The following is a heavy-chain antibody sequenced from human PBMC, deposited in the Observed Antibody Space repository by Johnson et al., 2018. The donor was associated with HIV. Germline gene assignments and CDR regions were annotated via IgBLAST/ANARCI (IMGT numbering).Heavy chain of an antibody. CDR1: GFTFSSYA. V-gene: IGHV3-30*04. CDR3: AKDQGDEAFDI. CDR2: ISYDGSNK. J-gene: IGHJ3*02. Sequence: QVQLVESGGGVVRPGGSLRLSCAASGFTFSSYAMHWVRQAPGKGLEWVAVISYDGSNKYYADSVKGRFTISRDNPKNTLYLQMNSLRAEDTAVYYCAKDQGDEAFDIWGQGTMVSVSS. D-gene: IGHD2-21*01.